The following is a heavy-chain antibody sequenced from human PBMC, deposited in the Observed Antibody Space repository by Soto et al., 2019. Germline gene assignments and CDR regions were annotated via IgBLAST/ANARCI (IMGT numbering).Heavy chain of an antibody. CDR2: IYYSGST. CDR3: ARWWSGSRQGFDP. V-gene: IGHV4-59*08. CDR1: GGSIRSYY. J-gene: IGHJ5*02. Sequence: PWETLSLTCTVSGGSIRSYYWTCIRQPPGKGLEWIGYIYYSGSTSYNPSLKSRVTISVDTSKNQFSLKLSSVTAADTAGYYCARWWSGSRQGFDPWGQGTLDTAPQ. D-gene: IGHD3-3*01.